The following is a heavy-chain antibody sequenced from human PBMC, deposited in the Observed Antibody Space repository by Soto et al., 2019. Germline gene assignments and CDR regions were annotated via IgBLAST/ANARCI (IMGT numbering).Heavy chain of an antibody. V-gene: IGHV3-7*01. CDR3: AREVKGGSGSYFAVGAFDI. D-gene: IGHD3-10*01. CDR1: GFTLSSYW. Sequence: GGSLRLSCAASGFTLSSYWMSWVRQAPGKGLEWVANIKQDGSEKYYVDSVKGRFTISRDNAKNSLYLQMNSLGAEDTAVYYCAREVKGGSGSYFAVGAFDIWGQGTMVTVSS. J-gene: IGHJ3*02. CDR2: IKQDGSEK.